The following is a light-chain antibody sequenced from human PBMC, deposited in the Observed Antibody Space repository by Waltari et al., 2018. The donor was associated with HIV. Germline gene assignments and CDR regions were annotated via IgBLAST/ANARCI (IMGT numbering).Light chain of an antibody. Sequence: QSVLTQPPSVSGAPGQRVTISCTGISSKLGAGYAVQWYQQLPGTAPKLLIYGNSNRPSGGPDRFAGSKSGPSASLAITGLQAEDEADYYCQSYDSSLSGSVFGGGTKLTVL. CDR1: SSKLGAGYA. CDR2: GNS. J-gene: IGLJ3*02. CDR3: QSYDSSLSGSV. V-gene: IGLV1-40*01.